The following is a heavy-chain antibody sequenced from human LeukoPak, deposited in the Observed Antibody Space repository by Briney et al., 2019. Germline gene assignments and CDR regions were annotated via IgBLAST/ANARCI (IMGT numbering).Heavy chain of an antibody. Sequence: PGGSLRLSCAASGFTFSSHGMHWVRQAPGRGLEWVAVIWYDGTNKFYADSEEGRFIISRDNSKNTLYLQINSLRVEDTAVYYCARALGLGATDYWGQGTLVTVSS. V-gene: IGHV3-33*01. D-gene: IGHD1-26*01. CDR3: ARALGLGATDY. CDR2: IWYDGTNK. CDR1: GFTFSSHG. J-gene: IGHJ4*02.